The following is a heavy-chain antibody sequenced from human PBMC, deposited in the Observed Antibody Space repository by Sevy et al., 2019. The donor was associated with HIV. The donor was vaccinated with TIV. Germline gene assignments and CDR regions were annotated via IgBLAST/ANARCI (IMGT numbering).Heavy chain of an antibody. D-gene: IGHD4-4*01. Sequence: GGSLRLACAASGFTFSNAWMSWVRQAPGKGLEWVGRIKRKTDGGTTDYAAPVKGRFTISRDDSKNTLYLQMNSLKTEDTAVYYCTTDIGGSYSNYVWFDPWGQGTLVTVSS. J-gene: IGHJ5*02. V-gene: IGHV3-15*01. CDR2: IKRKTDGGTT. CDR3: TTDIGGSYSNYVWFDP. CDR1: GFTFSNAW.